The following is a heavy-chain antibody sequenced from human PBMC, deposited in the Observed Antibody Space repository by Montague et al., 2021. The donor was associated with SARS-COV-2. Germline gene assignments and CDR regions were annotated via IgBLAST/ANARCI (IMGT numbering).Heavy chain of an antibody. V-gene: IGHV3-30*04. D-gene: IGHD1-26*01. Sequence: SLRLSCAASGFTFSSYAMHWVRQAPGKGLEWVAVISYDGSNKYYADSVKGRFTISRDNSKNTLYLQMNSLRAEDTAVYYCARVGSGSYYGYFDYWGQGTLSPSPQ. CDR1: GFTFSSYA. CDR2: ISYDGSNK. J-gene: IGHJ4*02. CDR3: ARVGSGSYYGYFDY.